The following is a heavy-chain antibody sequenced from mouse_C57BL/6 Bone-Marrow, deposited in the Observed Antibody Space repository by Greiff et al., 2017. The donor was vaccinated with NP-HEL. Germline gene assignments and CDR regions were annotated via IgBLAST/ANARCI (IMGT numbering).Heavy chain of an antibody. CDR1: GYTFTSYW. Sequence: QVQLQQPGAELVKPGASVKVSCKASGYTFTSYWMHWVKQRPGQGLEWIGRIHPSDSDTNYNQKFKGKATLTVDKSSSTAYMQLSSLTSEAAAVYDCAIAPLYGSSLRGEDWGQGTTLTVSS. CDR2: IHPSDSDT. CDR3: AIAPLYGSSLRGED. D-gene: IGHD1-1*01. V-gene: IGHV1-74*01. J-gene: IGHJ2*01.